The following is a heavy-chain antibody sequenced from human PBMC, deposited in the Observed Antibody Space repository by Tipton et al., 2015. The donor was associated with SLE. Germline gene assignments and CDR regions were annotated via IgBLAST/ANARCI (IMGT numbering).Heavy chain of an antibody. Sequence: LRLSCTVSGVSINDYYWSWIRQPPGKGLEWIGYFYSSGVTNYNPSLKSRVTISLDTSKNQFSLELSSVTAADTAVYYCARSPGRSYFDYWGQGTLVTVSS. CDR3: ARSPGRSYFDY. CDR2: FYSSGVT. CDR1: GVSINDYY. V-gene: IGHV4-59*01. J-gene: IGHJ4*02.